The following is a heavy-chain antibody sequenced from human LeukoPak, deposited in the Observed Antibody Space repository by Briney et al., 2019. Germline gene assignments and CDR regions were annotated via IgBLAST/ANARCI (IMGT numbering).Heavy chain of an antibody. D-gene: IGHD6-13*01. CDR2: ISWNSGNM. J-gene: IGHJ2*01. V-gene: IGHV3-9*01. CDR3: AKGPGLGAGKRYLDL. CDR1: GFTFSSYA. Sequence: GGSLRLSCAASGFTFSSYAMSWVRQAPGKGLEWVSSISWNSGNMYYVDSVKGRFTISRDNAKNSLSLQMNSLKPEDTALYYCAKGPGLGAGKRYLDLRGRGTLVTVSS.